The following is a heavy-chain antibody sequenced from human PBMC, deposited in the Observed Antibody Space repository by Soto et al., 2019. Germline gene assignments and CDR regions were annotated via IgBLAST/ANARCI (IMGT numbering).Heavy chain of an antibody. Sequence: GGSLRLSCAASGFTFSSYAMSWVRQAPGKGLEWVSAISGSGDSTYYADSVKGRFTISRDNSKNTLYLQMNSLRAEDTAVYYCASRPHIVVVPADPFDYWGQGTLVTVSS. CDR2: ISGSGDST. CDR1: GFTFSSYA. CDR3: ASRPHIVVVPADPFDY. V-gene: IGHV3-23*01. J-gene: IGHJ4*02. D-gene: IGHD2-2*01.